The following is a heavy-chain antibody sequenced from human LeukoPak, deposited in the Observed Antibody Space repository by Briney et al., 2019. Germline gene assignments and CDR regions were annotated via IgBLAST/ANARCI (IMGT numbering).Heavy chain of an antibody. V-gene: IGHV3-48*04. J-gene: IGHJ4*02. D-gene: IGHD6-6*01. CDR3: ARDSRPTAGDS. Sequence: GGSLRLSCAASGFTFSSYSMNWIRQAPGQGLEWVSYISSRSATMFYADSVKGRFSISRDDAKNSLYLQINSLRAEGTAVYYCARDSRPTAGDSWGQGTLVTVSS. CDR2: ISSRSATM. CDR1: GFTFSSYS.